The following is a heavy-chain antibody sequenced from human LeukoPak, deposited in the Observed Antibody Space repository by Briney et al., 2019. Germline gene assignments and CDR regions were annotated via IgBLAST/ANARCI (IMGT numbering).Heavy chain of an antibody. D-gene: IGHD3-16*01. V-gene: IGHV4-59*01. CDR3: ARLEGGEGNWFDP. CDR1: GGSISSYY. CDR2: IYYSGST. Sequence: PSETLSLACTVSGGSISSYYWSWIRQPPGKGLEWIGYIYYSGSTNYNPSLKSRVTISVDTSKNQFSLKLSSVTAADTAVYYCARLEGGEGNWFDPWGQGTLVTVSS. J-gene: IGHJ5*02.